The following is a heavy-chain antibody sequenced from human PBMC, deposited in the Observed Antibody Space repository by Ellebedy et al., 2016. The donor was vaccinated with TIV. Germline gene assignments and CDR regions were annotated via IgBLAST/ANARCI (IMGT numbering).Heavy chain of an antibody. CDR2: VNPGGGST. V-gene: IGHV1-46*01. Sequence: ASVKVSCKASGYTFTNHDMHWVRQAPGQGLEWMGKVNPGGGSTIYAQKFKGRVTMTRDTSTSTVYMELSSLRSEDTAVYFCARRRIETTGNWLDPWGQGTLVTVSS. J-gene: IGHJ5*02. D-gene: IGHD1-1*01. CDR1: GYTFTNHD. CDR3: ARRRIETTGNWLDP.